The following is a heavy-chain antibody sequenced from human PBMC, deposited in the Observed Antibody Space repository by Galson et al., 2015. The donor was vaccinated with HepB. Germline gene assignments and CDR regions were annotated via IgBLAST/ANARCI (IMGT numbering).Heavy chain of an antibody. D-gene: IGHD3-10*01. CDR2: VKEDGSEK. Sequence: SLRLSCAASGFTFSSYWLSWVRQAPGKGLECVANVKEDGSEKYFVDSVKGRFTISRDNARNSLYLQMNSLRAEDTAVYYCARVRGDLYDPRMYYFDYWGQGTLVTVSS. CDR3: ARVRGDLYDPRMYYFDY. CDR1: GFTFSSYW. J-gene: IGHJ4*02. V-gene: IGHV3-7*03.